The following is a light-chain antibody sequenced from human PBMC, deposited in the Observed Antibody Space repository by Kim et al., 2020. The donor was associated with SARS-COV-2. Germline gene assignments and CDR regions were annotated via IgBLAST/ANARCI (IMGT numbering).Light chain of an antibody. CDR3: GADHGSGRNVVKV. V-gene: IGLV9-49*01. Sequence: QPVLTQPPSASASLGASVTLTCTLSSGYSNYKVDWYQQRPGKGPRFVMRVGTGGIVGSKGDGIPDRFSVLGSGLNRYLTIKNIQEEDESDYHCGADHGSGRNVVKVFGTGTKVAVL. CDR1: SGYSNYK. CDR2: VGTGGIVG. J-gene: IGLJ1*01.